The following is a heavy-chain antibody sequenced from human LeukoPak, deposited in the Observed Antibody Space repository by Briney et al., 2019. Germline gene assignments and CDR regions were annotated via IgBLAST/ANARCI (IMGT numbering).Heavy chain of an antibody. CDR3: ARDRSSSWYWIHRYFDY. V-gene: IGHV6-1*01. J-gene: IGHJ4*02. CDR1: GDSVSSNSAA. D-gene: IGHD6-13*01. Sequence: SQTLSLTCAISGDSVSSNSAAWNWIRQSPSRGLEWLGRTYYRSKWYNDYAVSVKSRITINPDTSKNQFSLQLNSVTPEDTAVYYCARDRSSSWYWIHRYFDYWGQGTLVTVSS. CDR2: TYYRSKWYN.